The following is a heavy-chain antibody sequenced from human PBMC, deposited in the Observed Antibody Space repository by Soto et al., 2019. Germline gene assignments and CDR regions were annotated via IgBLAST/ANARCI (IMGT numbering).Heavy chain of an antibody. CDR3: ARSPGDYGDFFDY. D-gene: IGHD4-17*01. V-gene: IGHV4-61*01. CDR1: GGSVISTIFY. Sequence: PSETLSLTCSVSGGSVISTIFYWSWIRQPPGKGLEWIGYIYYSGSTNYNPSLKSRVTISVDTSKNQFSLKLSSVTAADTAVYYCARSPGDYGDFFDYWGQGTLVTVSS. J-gene: IGHJ4*02. CDR2: IYYSGST.